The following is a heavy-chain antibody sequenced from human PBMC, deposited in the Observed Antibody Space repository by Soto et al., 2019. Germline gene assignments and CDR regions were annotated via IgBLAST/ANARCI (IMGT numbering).Heavy chain of an antibody. J-gene: IGHJ5*02. Sequence: HVQLQESGPGLVKPSETLSLICSVSGGSLTRGSYYWSWFRQPPGKGLEWIGYIYYSGYTNYNSSLKCRVTISVDTSKNQFSLKLTSVTAADTAVYYCATLPRAVGNWFDPWGQGIRVSVSS. CDR2: IYYSGYT. V-gene: IGHV4-61*01. D-gene: IGHD1-26*01. CDR1: GGSLTRGSYY. CDR3: ATLPRAVGNWFDP.